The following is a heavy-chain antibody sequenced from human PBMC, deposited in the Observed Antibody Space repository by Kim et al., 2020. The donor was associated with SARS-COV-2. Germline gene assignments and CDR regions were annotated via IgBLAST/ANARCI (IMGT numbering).Heavy chain of an antibody. J-gene: IGHJ2*01. Sequence: SETLSLTCTVSAASISSYYWSWIRQPPGKGLEWIGYIQNTGSTSYNPSLRSRVTISLDTSKNQFSLKLNSVTAADTAVYYCARNFVTFALGRADWYFDLWGRGSLVTVSS. D-gene: IGHD3-9*01. CDR3: ARNFVTFALGRADWYFDL. CDR2: IQNTGST. CDR1: AASISSYY. V-gene: IGHV4-59*13.